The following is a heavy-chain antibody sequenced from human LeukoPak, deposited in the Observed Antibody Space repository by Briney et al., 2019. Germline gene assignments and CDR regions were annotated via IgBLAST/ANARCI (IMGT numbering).Heavy chain of an antibody. D-gene: IGHD6-13*01. CDR2: IKQDGSEK. V-gene: IGHV3-7*01. CDR3: ASDISAAGSYYYYYMDV. CDR1: GFTFSSYW. J-gene: IGHJ6*03. Sequence: GGSLRLSCAASGFTFSSYWMSWVRQAPGKGLEWVANIKQDGSEKYYVDSVKGRFTISRDNAKNSLYLQRNSLRVEDTAVYYCASDISAAGSYYYYYMDVWGKGTTVTVSS.